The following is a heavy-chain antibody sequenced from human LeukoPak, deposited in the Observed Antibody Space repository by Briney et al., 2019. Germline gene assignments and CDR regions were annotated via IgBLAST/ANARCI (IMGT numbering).Heavy chain of an antibody. CDR3: ARGPAAVGPSDY. D-gene: IGHD6-13*01. CDR1: GGSFTAYY. J-gene: IGHJ4*02. Sequence: PSQTLSPTCALYGGSFTAYYWSWIRQPPGNGIEWIGESSHSGSTNYNPSLKSRVTISVDTSKNQFSLKLSSVTAADTAVYYCARGPAAVGPSDYWGQGTLVTVSS. V-gene: IGHV4-34*01. CDR2: SSHSGST.